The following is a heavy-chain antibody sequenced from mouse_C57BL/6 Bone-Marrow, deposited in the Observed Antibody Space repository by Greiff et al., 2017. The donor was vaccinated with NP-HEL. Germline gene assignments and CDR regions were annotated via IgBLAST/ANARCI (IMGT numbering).Heavy chain of an antibody. CDR2: INPSSGYT. CDR3: ARELGRIYYFDY. V-gene: IGHV1-7*01. J-gene: IGHJ2*01. D-gene: IGHD4-1*01. Sequence: QVQLQQSGAELAKPGASVKLSCKASGYTFTSYWMHWVKLRPGPGLVWIGYINPSSGYTKSNQKFKDKATLTADKSSSTAYMQLSSLTYENAAVYYCARELGRIYYFDYWGQGTTLTVSS. CDR1: GYTFTSYW.